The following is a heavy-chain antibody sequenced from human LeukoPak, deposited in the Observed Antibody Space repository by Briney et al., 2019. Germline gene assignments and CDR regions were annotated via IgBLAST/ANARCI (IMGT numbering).Heavy chain of an antibody. V-gene: IGHV3-21*06. CDR2: ISDGGSEI. CDR1: GFTFSFYT. J-gene: IGHJ6*03. CDR3: AKGKSGSYYFYMDV. Sequence: PGGSLRLSCAASGFTFSFYTMNWVRQAPGKGLEWVSSISDGGSEIYYSDSVKGRFAVSRDDAQNSLSLQMNSLRVEDTGIYYCAKGKSGSYYFYMDVWGKGSTVTVSS.